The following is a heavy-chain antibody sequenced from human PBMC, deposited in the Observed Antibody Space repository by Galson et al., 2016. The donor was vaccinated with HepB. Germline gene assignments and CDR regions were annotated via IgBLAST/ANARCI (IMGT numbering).Heavy chain of an antibody. CDR2: TYYRSKWYN. V-gene: IGHV6-1*01. D-gene: IGHD6-19*01. J-gene: IGHJ6*02. Sequence: CAISGDSVSSNFAAWNWIRQSPSRGLEWLGKTYYRSKWYNDYAVSVKSRITINPDTSKSQFSLQLNSVTPEDTAVYYCARDTPWLAGGYYYYVMDAWGQGTTVTVS. CDR1: GDSVSSNFAA. CDR3: ARDTPWLAGGYYYYVMDA.